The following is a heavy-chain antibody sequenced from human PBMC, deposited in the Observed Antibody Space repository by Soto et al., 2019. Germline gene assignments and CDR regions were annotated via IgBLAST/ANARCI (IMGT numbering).Heavy chain of an antibody. D-gene: IGHD5-12*01. CDR2: IYYSGST. J-gene: IGHJ4*02. V-gene: IGHV4-59*08. CDR1: GGSITNHY. Sequence: SETMSLTCTVSGGSITNHYWSWIRQPPGKGLEWIGYIYYSGSTNYNPSLKSRVTISVDTSKNQFSLKLSSVTAADTAVYYCARQVTTICYYFDYWGQGALVTVSS. CDR3: ARQVTTICYYFDY.